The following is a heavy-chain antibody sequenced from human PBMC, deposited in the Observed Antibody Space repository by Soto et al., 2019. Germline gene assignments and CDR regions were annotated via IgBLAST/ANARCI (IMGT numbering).Heavy chain of an antibody. V-gene: IGHV3-49*04. CDR1: GFTFGDYA. CDR3: TRAPPNPGLYYYDSSGYYLDY. Sequence: LRLSCTASGFTFGDYAMSWVRQAPGKGLEWVGFIRSKAYGGTTEYAASVKGRFTISRDDSKSIAYLQMNSLKTEDTAVYYCTRAPPNPGLYYYDSSGYYLDYWGQGTLVTVSS. CDR2: IRSKAYGGTT. D-gene: IGHD3-22*01. J-gene: IGHJ4*02.